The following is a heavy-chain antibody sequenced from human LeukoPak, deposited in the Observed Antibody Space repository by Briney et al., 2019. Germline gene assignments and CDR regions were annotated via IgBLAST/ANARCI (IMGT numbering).Heavy chain of an antibody. J-gene: IGHJ4*02. CDR2: ISSSSSYI. Sequence: GGSLRLSCAASGFTFSSYSMNWVRQAPGKGLEWVSSISSSSSYIYYADSVKGRFTISRENAKNSLYMQMNSLRAEDTAVYYCASHVVVVAAMVYWGQGTLVTVSS. CDR3: ASHVVVVAAMVY. V-gene: IGHV3-21*01. CDR1: GFTFSSYS. D-gene: IGHD2-15*01.